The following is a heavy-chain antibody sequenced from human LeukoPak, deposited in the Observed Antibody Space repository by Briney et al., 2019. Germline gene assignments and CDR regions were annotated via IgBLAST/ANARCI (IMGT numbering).Heavy chain of an antibody. CDR2: IHSGGNI. Sequence: GGSLRLSCAVSGITVSRNYMSWVRQAPGKGLEWVSVIHSGGNIYYADSETGRFTVSRDNSKNTVSLQMNSLRAGDTAVYYCVGATGFGYWGQGTLVTVSS. CDR1: GITVSRNY. D-gene: IGHD4-17*01. V-gene: IGHV3-66*01. CDR3: VGATGFGY. J-gene: IGHJ4*02.